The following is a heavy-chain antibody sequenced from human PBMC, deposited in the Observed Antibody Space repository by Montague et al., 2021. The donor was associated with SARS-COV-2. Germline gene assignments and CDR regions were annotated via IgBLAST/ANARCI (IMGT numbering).Heavy chain of an antibody. Sequence: SETLSLTCTVSGGSVTSGDYYWTWIRQPPGKGLEWIGYLYNTGRTNYXXXLKSRVTISMDTSKTQFSLKVDSVSAADTAVYYCATEMPAYDVFDIGGQGTMVTVSS. V-gene: IGHV4-61*08. CDR2: LYNTGRT. D-gene: IGHD2-2*01. J-gene: IGHJ3*02. CDR1: GGSVTSGDYY. CDR3: ATEMPAYDVFDI.